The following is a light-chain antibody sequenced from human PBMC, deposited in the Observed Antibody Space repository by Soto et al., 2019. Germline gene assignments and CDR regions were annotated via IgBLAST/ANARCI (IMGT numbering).Light chain of an antibody. CDR3: LQEYSYPRT. Sequence: AIQVTQSPSSLSASVGDRVTITCRASQAIRTDLGWYQQKPGKAPKLLIFAASSLYSGVPSRFTGSGSGTDFTLTINNLQAEDFATYYCLQEYSYPRTFGQGTKVDIK. J-gene: IGKJ1*01. CDR1: QAIRTD. CDR2: AAS. V-gene: IGKV1-6*01.